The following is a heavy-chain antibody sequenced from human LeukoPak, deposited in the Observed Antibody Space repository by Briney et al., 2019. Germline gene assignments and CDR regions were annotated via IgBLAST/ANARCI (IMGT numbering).Heavy chain of an antibody. CDR1: GYTFTGYY. Sequence: ASVEVSCKASGYTFTGYYMHWVRQAPGQGLEWMGWINPNSGGTNYAQKFQGRVTMTRDTSISTAYMELGRLRSDDTAVYYCARDGMITFGGVYDYWGQGTLVTVSS. J-gene: IGHJ4*02. CDR2: INPNSGGT. D-gene: IGHD3-16*01. CDR3: ARDGMITFGGVYDY. V-gene: IGHV1-2*02.